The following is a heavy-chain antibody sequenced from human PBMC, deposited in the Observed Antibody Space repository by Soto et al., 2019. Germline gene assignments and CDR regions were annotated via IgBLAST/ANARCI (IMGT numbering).Heavy chain of an antibody. V-gene: IGHV1-69*06. CDR2: IIPMSGRP. Sequence: QVQLVQSGAEVKTPGSSVKVSCKASGGSFNSFSIDWVRQAPGQGLEWMGGIIPMSGRPNYAQRFQGRVTFSADKSTNAVYMEVNMLTYEDTDVYYCTRRGRESANWFDPWGRGTLVTVSS. CDR3: TRRGRESANWFDP. CDR1: GGSFNSFS. J-gene: IGHJ5*02.